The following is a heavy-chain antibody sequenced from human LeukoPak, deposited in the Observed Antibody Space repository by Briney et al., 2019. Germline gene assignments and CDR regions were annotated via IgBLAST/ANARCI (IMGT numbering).Heavy chain of an antibody. J-gene: IGHJ1*01. D-gene: IGHD2/OR15-2a*01. Sequence: GGSLRLSCAASGLRFSDYYVSWLRQAPGEGLQWVSYISSGGDIMHYADSVKGRFTSSRDNAKNSGYLEMNSLGAEDTAVYYCATNLIGAGEYFQQWGQGTLVTVSS. CDR1: GLRFSDYY. CDR3: ATNLIGAGEYFQQ. V-gene: IGHV3-11*01. CDR2: ISSGGDIM.